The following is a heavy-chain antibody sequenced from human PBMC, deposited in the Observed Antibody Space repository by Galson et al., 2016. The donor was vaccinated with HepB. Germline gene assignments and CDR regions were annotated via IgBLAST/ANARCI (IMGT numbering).Heavy chain of an antibody. CDR1: GGSLSSSDWH. CDR3: ARLPLLYYGMDV. V-gene: IGHV4-39*01. CDR2: ISYGGST. J-gene: IGHJ6*02. D-gene: IGHD2-15*01. Sequence: SETLSLTCSVSGGSLSSSDWHWAWIRQSPGMGLEWIGRISYGGSTYYNPSLKSRVSMSIDRSKNQFSLRLSSVTAADTAGYYCARLPLLYYGMDVWGQGTTVTVSS.